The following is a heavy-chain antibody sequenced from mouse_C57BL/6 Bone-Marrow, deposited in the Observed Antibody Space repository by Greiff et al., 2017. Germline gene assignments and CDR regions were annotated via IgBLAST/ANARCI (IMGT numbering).Heavy chain of an antibody. CDR2: ISDGGSYT. D-gene: IGHD1-1*01. Sequence: EVKVVESGGGLVKPGGSLKLSCAASGFTFSSYAMSWVRQTPEKRLEWVATISDGGSYTYSPDNVKGRFTLARDNAKNNLYLQMRQLKSEDTAMYYFARGDYGSVYYFDYWGQGTTLTVSS. CDR3: ARGDYGSVYYFDY. V-gene: IGHV5-4*03. CDR1: GFTFSSYA. J-gene: IGHJ2*01.